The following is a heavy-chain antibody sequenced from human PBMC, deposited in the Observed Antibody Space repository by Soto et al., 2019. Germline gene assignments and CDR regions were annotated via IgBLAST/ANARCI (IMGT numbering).Heavy chain of an antibody. V-gene: IGHV4-59*01. CDR1: GGSISGYY. CDR3: TRDGDGRMTTNPYYYYGMDV. J-gene: IGHJ6*02. D-gene: IGHD2-21*02. Sequence: SETLSLTCTVSGGSISGYYWSWIRQPPGKGLEWIGNVYYSGGAKYNPSVKRRVSISVDTSKNQFSLNLSSVTAADTAVYYCTRDGDGRMTTNPYYYYGMDVWGPGITVTAP. CDR2: VYYSGGA.